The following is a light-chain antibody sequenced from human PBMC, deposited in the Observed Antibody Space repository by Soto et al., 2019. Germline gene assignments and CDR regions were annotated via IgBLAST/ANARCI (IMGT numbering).Light chain of an antibody. CDR3: QQYNNWPRWT. Sequence: EIVMTQSPATLSVSPGERATLSCRASQSVSSNLAWYQQKPGQAPSLLIYGASTRDTGIPARFSGSGSGTAFTLTFSSLLSEDLAVYYCQQYNNWPRWTLGQGTNVDI. CDR1: QSVSSN. J-gene: IGKJ1*01. CDR2: GAS. V-gene: IGKV3-15*01.